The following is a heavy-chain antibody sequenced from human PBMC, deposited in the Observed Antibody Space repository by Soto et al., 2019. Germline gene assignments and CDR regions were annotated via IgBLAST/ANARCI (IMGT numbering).Heavy chain of an antibody. Sequence: QVHLVQSGAEVKKPGASVKVSCKASGYTFTSYGITWVRQAPGQGLEWMGWISAHNGNTDYAQKLQGRVIVTRDTTTSTAYMELRSLRSDDTAVYYCARGRYGDYWGQGALVTVSS. CDR1: GYTFTSYG. D-gene: IGHD1-1*01. CDR2: ISAHNGNT. CDR3: ARGRYGDY. V-gene: IGHV1-18*01. J-gene: IGHJ4*02.